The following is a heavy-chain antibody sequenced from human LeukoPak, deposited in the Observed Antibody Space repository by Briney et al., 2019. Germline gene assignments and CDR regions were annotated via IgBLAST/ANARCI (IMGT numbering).Heavy chain of an antibody. V-gene: IGHV3-48*04. CDR1: GFTFSSYS. J-gene: IGHJ4*02. Sequence: GGSLRLSCAASGFTFSSYSMNWVRQAPGKGLEWVSYISSSSSTIYYADSVKGRFTISRDNAKNSLYLQMNSLRAEDTAVYYCARDSFALDYSSSGAFDYWGQGTLVTVSS. CDR2: ISSSSSTI. CDR3: ARDSFALDYSSSGAFDY. D-gene: IGHD6-6*01.